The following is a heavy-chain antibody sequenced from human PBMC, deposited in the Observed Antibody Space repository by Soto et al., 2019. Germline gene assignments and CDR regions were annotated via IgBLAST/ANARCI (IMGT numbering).Heavy chain of an antibody. CDR3: VRWTGYSSLSFDP. J-gene: IGHJ5*02. V-gene: IGHV1-2*02. Sequence: QVQLVQSGAEVKKPGASVKVSCKASGYTFTGYYMHWVRQAPGQGLEWMGWINPNSGGTNYVQKFQGRVTMTRDTSSSAAYMELSRRRSDDTAVYYCVRWTGYSSLSFDPWGQGTLVTVSA. CDR2: INPNSGGT. CDR1: GYTFTGYY. D-gene: IGHD6-19*01.